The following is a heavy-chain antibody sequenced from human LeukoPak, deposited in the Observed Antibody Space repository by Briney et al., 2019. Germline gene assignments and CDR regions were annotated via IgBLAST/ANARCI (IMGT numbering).Heavy chain of an antibody. V-gene: IGHV4-59*01. CDR3: AKTSRYNYDPFDS. CDR1: GGSITTGC. CDR2: KYGGRPA. J-gene: IGHJ4*02. D-gene: IGHD3-16*01. Sequence: LETLSLTCSVSGGSITTGCWTWIRQTPLKGLEWIGYKYGGRPANINPSLRSRATISVDTSKNQFSLQLTSVTAADTAIYYCAKTSRYNYDPFDSWGQGTLVTVSS.